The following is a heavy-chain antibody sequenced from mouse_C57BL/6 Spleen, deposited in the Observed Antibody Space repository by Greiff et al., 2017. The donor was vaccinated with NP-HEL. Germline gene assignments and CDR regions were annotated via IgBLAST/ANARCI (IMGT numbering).Heavy chain of an antibody. V-gene: IGHV5-17*01. CDR1: GFTFSDYG. CDR3: ARGGYSNYESYAMDY. D-gene: IGHD2-5*01. CDR2: ISSGSSTI. Sequence: DVQLVESGGGLVKPGGSLKLSCAASGFTFSDYGMHWVRQAPEKGLEWVAYISSGSSTIYYADTVKCRFTISRDNAKNTLFLQMTSLRSEDTAMYYCARGGYSNYESYAMDYWGQGTSVTVSS. J-gene: IGHJ4*01.